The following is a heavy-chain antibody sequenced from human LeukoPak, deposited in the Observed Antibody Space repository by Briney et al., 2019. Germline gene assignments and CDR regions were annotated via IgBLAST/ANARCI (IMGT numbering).Heavy chain of an antibody. D-gene: IGHD3-22*01. CDR2: ISGSGSLT. V-gene: IGHV3-23*01. Sequence: GGSLRLSCAASGFTFSSYWMSWVRQAPGKGLEWVSGISGSGSLTYYADSVKGRFTISRDNSKNTLYLQMNSLRAEDTAVYYCAKVIPDYYDSSGSLFDYWGQGTLVTVSS. CDR3: AKVIPDYYDSSGSLFDY. CDR1: GFTFSSYW. J-gene: IGHJ4*02.